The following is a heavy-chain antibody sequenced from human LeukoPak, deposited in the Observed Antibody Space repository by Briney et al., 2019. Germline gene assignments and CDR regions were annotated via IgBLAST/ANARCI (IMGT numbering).Heavy chain of an antibody. J-gene: IGHJ4*02. Sequence: GGSLRLSCAASGFIVTSNYMNWVRQAPGKGLEWVSVIYSGGSTCYADSVKGRFTISRDNSKNTLYLQMNSLRAEDTAVYYCARDGGRWYFDYWGQGTLVTVSS. CDR1: GFIVTSNY. V-gene: IGHV3-66*01. CDR3: ARDGGRWYFDY. CDR2: IYSGGST. D-gene: IGHD3-16*01.